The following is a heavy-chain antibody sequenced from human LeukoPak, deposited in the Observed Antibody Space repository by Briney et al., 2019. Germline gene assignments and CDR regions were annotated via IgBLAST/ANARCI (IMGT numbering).Heavy chain of an antibody. CDR3: ARAIRGYSYGIGLNDY. CDR2: ISSSGSTI. V-gene: IGHV3-48*03. D-gene: IGHD5-18*01. CDR1: GFTFSSYE. J-gene: IGHJ4*02. Sequence: GGSLRLSCAASGFTFSSYEMNWVRQAPGKGLVWVSYISSSGSTIYYADSVKGRFTISRDNAKNSLYLQMNSLRAEDTAVYYCARAIRGYSYGIGLNDYWGQGTLVTVSS.